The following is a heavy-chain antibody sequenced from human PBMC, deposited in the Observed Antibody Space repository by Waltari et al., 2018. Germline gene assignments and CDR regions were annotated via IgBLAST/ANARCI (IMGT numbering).Heavy chain of an antibody. CDR3: ARSPHYYYYYMDV. Sequence: QLQLQESGPGLVKPSETLSLTCTVSGGPIRSSSYYWGWIRQPPGKGLEWIGSIYYSGSTYYNPSLKSRVTISVDTSKNQFSLKLSSVTAADTAVYYCARSPHYYYYYMDVWGKGTTVTVSS. CDR2: IYYSGST. CDR1: GGPIRSSSYY. V-gene: IGHV4-39*01. J-gene: IGHJ6*03.